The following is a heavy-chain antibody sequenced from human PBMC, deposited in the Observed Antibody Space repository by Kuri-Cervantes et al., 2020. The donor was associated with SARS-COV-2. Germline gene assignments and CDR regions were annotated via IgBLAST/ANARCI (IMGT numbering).Heavy chain of an antibody. J-gene: IGHJ4*02. CDR1: GFNFSGTD. Sequence: GGSLKISCAASGFNFSGTDMHWVRQAPGKGLEWVAFISYDGKNKNCIASGKGRFTISRDNSQNTLSLQLKSLRSEDAAMYYCAKDGVGAHDFWGQGTLVTVSS. V-gene: IGHV3-30*18. CDR2: ISYDGKNK. CDR3: AKDGVGAHDF. D-gene: IGHD4/OR15-4a*01.